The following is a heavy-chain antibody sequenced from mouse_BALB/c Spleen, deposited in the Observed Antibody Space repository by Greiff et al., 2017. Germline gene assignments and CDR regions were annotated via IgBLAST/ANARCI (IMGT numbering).Heavy chain of an antibody. Sequence: QVQLQQPGAELVKPGASVTLSCKASGYTFTSYYMYWVKQRPGQGLEWIGGINPSNGGTNFNEKFKSKATLTVDKSSSTAYMQLSSLTSEDSAVYYCTRGAYSGYGFAYWGQGTLVTVSA. CDR1: GYTFTSYY. D-gene: IGHD1-2*01. J-gene: IGHJ3*01. CDR3: TRGAYSGYGFAY. CDR2: INPSNGGT. V-gene: IGHV1S81*02.